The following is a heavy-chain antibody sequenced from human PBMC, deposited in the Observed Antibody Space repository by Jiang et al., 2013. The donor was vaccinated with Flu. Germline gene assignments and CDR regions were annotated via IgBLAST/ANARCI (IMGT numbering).Heavy chain of an antibody. D-gene: IGHD1-26*01. CDR1: GYRFSNYW. J-gene: IGHJ4*02. Sequence: GAEVKKPGESLKISCKVSGYRFSNYWIGWVRQMPGKGPEWMGIIYPGDSDTRYSPSFQGQVTISADESMSTAYLHWSSLKASDTAIYYCARNSGDYWNYFDYWGQGTLVTVSS. V-gene: IGHV5-51*01. CDR2: IYPGDSDT. CDR3: ARNSGDYWNYFDY.